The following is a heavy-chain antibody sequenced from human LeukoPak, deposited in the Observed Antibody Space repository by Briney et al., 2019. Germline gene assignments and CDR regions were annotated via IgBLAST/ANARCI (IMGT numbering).Heavy chain of an antibody. D-gene: IGHD2/OR15-2a*01. V-gene: IGHV3-11*01. Sequence: GGSLRLSCVASGFTFGDYYMTWIRQAPGKGLEWLSFISSRGDSLYYADSVRGRFTISRDNANNSLFLQMNSLRAEDTAVYYCAREVVIVPDYFYYGLDVWGQGTTVSVSS. CDR1: GFTFGDYY. CDR3: AREVVIVPDYFYYGLDV. CDR2: ISSRGDSL. J-gene: IGHJ6*02.